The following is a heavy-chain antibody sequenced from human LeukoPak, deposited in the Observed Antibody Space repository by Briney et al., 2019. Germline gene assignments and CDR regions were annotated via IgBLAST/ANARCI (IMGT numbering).Heavy chain of an antibody. V-gene: IGHV4-4*07. CDR1: GGSISGYY. J-gene: IGHJ5*02. CDR2: MDTSGHT. D-gene: IGHD2-15*01. CDR3: ARHWSHSVAQFGRSYWFDP. Sequence: SEALSLTCTVSGGSISGYYWSWIRQPAGKGLEWIGHMDTSGHTNYNSSLMSRVTMSVDTSKNQFSLRLTSVTAADTAVYYCARHWSHSVAQFGRSYWFDPWGQGTLVTVPS.